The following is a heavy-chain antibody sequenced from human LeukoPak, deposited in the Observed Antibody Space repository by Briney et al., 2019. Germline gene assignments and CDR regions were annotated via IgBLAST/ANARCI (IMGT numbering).Heavy chain of an antibody. J-gene: IGHJ4*02. Sequence: GGSLRLSCAASGFTFSSYVMYWVRQAPGKGLEYVSSISSNGGSTYYANSVKGRFTISRDNSKNTLYLQMNSLRAEDTAVYYCARVRRDDYLPDYWGQGTLVTVSS. CDR2: ISSNGGST. D-gene: IGHD5-24*01. V-gene: IGHV3-64*01. CDR1: GFTFSSYV. CDR3: ARVRRDDYLPDY.